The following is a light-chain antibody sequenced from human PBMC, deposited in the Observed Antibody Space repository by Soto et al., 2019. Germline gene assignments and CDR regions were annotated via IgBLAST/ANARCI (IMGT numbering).Light chain of an antibody. Sequence: DIKLTPSRSSLSASGGEGVTLTCRARQSISSYVSCYQQKPEKATKLLIYAATRLQSGVPSRFSGSRSGTDFTLTISSLQPEDFATYYCQQSYSRVTFGQGTKVDIK. J-gene: IGKJ1*01. V-gene: IGKV1-39*01. CDR2: AAT. CDR1: QSISSY. CDR3: QQSYSRVT.